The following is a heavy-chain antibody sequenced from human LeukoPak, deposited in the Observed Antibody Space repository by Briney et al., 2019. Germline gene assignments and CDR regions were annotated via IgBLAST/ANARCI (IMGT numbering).Heavy chain of an antibody. CDR3: AKNPYGDYAFDY. CDR2: ISGSGGST. CDR1: GFPFSSYA. J-gene: IGHJ4*02. D-gene: IGHD4-17*01. Sequence: GGSLTLSCAASGFPFSSYAMSCVRPATGKGVEWVSAISGSGGSTYYADSVKGRFTISRDNSKDTLYLQMNSLRAEDTAVYYCAKNPYGDYAFDYWGQGTLVTVSS. V-gene: IGHV3-23*01.